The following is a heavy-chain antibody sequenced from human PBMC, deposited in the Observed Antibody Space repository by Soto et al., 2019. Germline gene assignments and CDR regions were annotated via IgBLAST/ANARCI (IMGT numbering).Heavy chain of an antibody. D-gene: IGHD1-26*01. V-gene: IGHV4-61*01. CDR3: ARIVVGATVDL. Sequence: PSETLSLTCSVSGDSVSIDRYFWTWIRQPPGKGLEWIAYISYTGDTNYNPSLKSRVTISVDTSRNQFSLTLTSVTAADTAVYFCARIVVGATVDLWGQGSLVTVSS. J-gene: IGHJ5*02. CDR1: GDSVSIDRYF. CDR2: ISYTGDT.